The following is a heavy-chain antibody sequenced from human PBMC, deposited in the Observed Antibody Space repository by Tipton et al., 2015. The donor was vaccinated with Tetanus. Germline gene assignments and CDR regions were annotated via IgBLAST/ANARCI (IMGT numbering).Heavy chain of an antibody. V-gene: IGHV1-2*02. CDR2: INPNSGGT. Sequence: QLVQSGAEVKKPGASVKVSCKASGYTFTGYYMHWVRQAPGQGLEWMGWINPNSGGTNYAQKFQGRVTMTRDTSISTAYMEPSRLRSDDTAVYYCATSIAVAANWFDPWGQGTLVTVSS. CDR3: ATSIAVAANWFDP. J-gene: IGHJ5*02. D-gene: IGHD6-19*01. CDR1: GYTFTGYY.